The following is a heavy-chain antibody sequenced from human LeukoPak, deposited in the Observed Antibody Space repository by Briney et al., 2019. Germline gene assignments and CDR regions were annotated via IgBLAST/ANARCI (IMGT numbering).Heavy chain of an antibody. V-gene: IGHV4-34*01. D-gene: IGHD4-23*01. Sequence: PSETLSLTCAVYGGSFSGYYWSWIRQPPGKGLEWIGEINHSGSTNYNPSLKSRVTISVDTSKNQFSLKLSSVTAADTAVYYCARVRGYGGNSGGYYYYYMDVWGKGTTVTVSS. CDR3: ARVRGYGGNSGGYYYYYMDV. CDR1: GGSFSGYY. J-gene: IGHJ6*03. CDR2: INHSGST.